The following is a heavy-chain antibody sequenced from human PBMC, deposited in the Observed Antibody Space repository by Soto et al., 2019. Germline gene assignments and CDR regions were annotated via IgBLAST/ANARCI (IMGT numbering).Heavy chain of an antibody. Sequence: EVQLLDSGGGMVQPGGSLRVSCAASGFTFRNFVMSWVRQAPGKGLEWVSAIRGTGGETFYADSVKGRFTISRDNSKNTLYLQMNSLRDEDTALYFCAQDRGWGVVSPSHDYWGQGTLVTVSS. CDR1: GFTFRNFV. D-gene: IGHD2-21*01. CDR2: IRGTGGET. J-gene: IGHJ4*02. CDR3: AQDRGWGVVSPSHDY. V-gene: IGHV3-23*01.